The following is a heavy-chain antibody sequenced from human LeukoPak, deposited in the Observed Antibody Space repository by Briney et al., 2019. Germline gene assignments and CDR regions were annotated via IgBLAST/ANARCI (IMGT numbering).Heavy chain of an antibody. CDR1: GFTFSTCG. J-gene: IGHJ4*02. Sequence: GGSLRLSCAASGFTFSTCGMHWVRQAPGKGLEWVAVISYDGSNKYYADSVKGRFTISRDNSKNTLYLQMNSLRAEDTAVYYCAKGDSGYYTFFDYWGQGTLVTVSS. CDR2: ISYDGSNK. V-gene: IGHV3-30*18. CDR3: AKGDSGYYTFFDY. D-gene: IGHD3-22*01.